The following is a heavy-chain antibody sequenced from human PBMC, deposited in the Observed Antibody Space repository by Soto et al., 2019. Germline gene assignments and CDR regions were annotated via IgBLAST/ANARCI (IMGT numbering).Heavy chain of an antibody. CDR1: GFTFGDSY. V-gene: IGHV3-11*06. J-gene: IGHJ5*02. CDR3: VRGGGGGLFDP. Sequence: PGGTLRLSCAGSGFTFGDSYMSWIRQAPGKGLEWLSYISPGSRYPAYADSVKGRFTISRDNAKRSLYLQMMSLTAEDTAIYYCVRGGGGGLFDPWGQGTMVTVSS. CDR2: ISPGSRYP. D-gene: IGHD2-15*01.